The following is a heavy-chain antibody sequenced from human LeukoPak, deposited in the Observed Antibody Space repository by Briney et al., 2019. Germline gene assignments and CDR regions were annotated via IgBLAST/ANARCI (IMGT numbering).Heavy chain of an antibody. D-gene: IGHD2-2*01. Sequence: GGSLRLSCAASGFSVSSNYMSWVRQAPGKGLEWVSVIYSGGSTYYADSVKGRFTISRDNSKNTLYLQMNSLRAADTAVYYCARESRYCSSTSCYRMFDYWGQGTLVTVSS. J-gene: IGHJ4*02. CDR3: ARESRYCSSTSCYRMFDY. CDR2: IYSGGST. CDR1: GFSVSSNY. V-gene: IGHV3-66*01.